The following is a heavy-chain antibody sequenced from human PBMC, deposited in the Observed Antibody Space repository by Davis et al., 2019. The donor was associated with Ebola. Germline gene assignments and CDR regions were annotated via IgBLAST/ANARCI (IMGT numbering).Heavy chain of an antibody. J-gene: IGHJ6*02. CDR3: ARDIRYYYYYYGMDV. Sequence: SVKVSCKASGYTFTSYYMHWVRQAPGQGLEWMGRIIPILGIANYAQKFQGRVTITADKSTSTAYMELSSLRSEDTAVYYCARDIRYYYYYYGMDVWGQGTTVTVSS. V-gene: IGHV1-69*04. CDR1: GYTFTSYY. CDR2: IIPILGIA.